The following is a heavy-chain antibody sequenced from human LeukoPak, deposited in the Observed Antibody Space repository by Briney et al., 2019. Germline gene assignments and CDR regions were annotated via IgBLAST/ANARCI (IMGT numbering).Heavy chain of an antibody. Sequence: GASVKVSCKASGYTFTGYYMHWVRQAPGQGLEWMGWINPNSGGTNYAQKFQGRVTMTRDTSISTAYMELSRLRSDDTAVYYCARGPNGGNPLDAFDIWGQGTMVTVSS. V-gene: IGHV1-2*02. CDR2: INPNSGGT. CDR3: ARGPNGGNPLDAFDI. D-gene: IGHD4-23*01. CDR1: GYTFTGYY. J-gene: IGHJ3*02.